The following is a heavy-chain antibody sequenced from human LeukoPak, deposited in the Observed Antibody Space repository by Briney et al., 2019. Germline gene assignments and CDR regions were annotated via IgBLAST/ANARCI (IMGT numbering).Heavy chain of an antibody. J-gene: IGHJ6*03. D-gene: IGHD2-2*01. V-gene: IGHV3-53*01. CDR2: IYSGGST. CDR3: TTDPGHIVVVPAATARDYYYMDV. CDR1: GLTVSSNC. Sequence: PGGSLRLSCAASGLTVSSNCMSWVRQAPGKGLEWVSVIYSGGSTYYADSVKGRFTISRDNSKNTLDLQMNSLRAEDTAVYYCTTDPGHIVVVPAATARDYYYMDVWGKGTTVTISS.